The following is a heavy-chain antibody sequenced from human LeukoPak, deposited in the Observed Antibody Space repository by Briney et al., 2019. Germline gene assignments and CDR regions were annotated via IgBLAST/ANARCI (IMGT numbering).Heavy chain of an antibody. Sequence: PGGSLRLSCAASGFTFTTYPMSWVRQAPGKGLEWVSTFSGSGGRTLYADSVKGRFTISRDNSKNTLSLQMNSLRAEDTAVYYCAKVTSSYNYFDYWGQGSLVTVSS. J-gene: IGHJ4*02. V-gene: IGHV3-23*01. CDR1: GFTFTTYP. CDR3: AKVTSSYNYFDY. CDR2: FSGSGGRT. D-gene: IGHD2-2*01.